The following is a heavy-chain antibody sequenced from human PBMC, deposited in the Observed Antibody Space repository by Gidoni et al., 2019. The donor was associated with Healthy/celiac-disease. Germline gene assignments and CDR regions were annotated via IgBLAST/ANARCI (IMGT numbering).Heavy chain of an antibody. CDR3: TRLGSPLDY. CDR2: IRSKANSYAT. CDR1: GFTFSGSA. D-gene: IGHD2-15*01. J-gene: IGHJ4*02. V-gene: IGHV3-73*01. Sequence: EVHLVESGGGLVQPGGSLNLSCAASGFTFSGSAMHWVRQASGKGLEWVGSIRSKANSYATAYAASVKGRFTISRDDSKNTAYRQMNSLKTEDTAVYYCTRLGSPLDYWGQGTLVTVSS.